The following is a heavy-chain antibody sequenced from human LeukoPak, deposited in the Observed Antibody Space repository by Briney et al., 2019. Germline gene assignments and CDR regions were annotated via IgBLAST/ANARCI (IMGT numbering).Heavy chain of an antibody. J-gene: IGHJ5*02. V-gene: IGHV4-61*08. CDR3: ARMEYSSSWYWFDP. CDR2: IYYSGST. CDR1: GGSISSGGYY. Sequence: SETLSLTCTVSGGSISSGGYYWSWIRQHPGKGLEWIGYIYYSGSTNYNPSLKSRVTISVDTSKNQFSLKLSSVTAADTAVYYCARMEYSSSWYWFDPWGQGTLVTVSS. D-gene: IGHD6-13*01.